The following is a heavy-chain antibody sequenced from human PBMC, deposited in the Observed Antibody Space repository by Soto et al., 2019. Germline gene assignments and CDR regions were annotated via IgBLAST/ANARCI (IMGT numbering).Heavy chain of an antibody. CDR1: GFTVSSNY. J-gene: IGHJ3*02. CDR3: AREDGYRGGDAFDI. D-gene: IGHD5-12*01. CDR2: IYSGGST. Sequence: EAQLVESGGGLVQPGGSLRLSCAASGFTVSSNYMSWVRQAPGKGLEWVSVIYSGGSTYYADSVKGRFTISRDNSKNTLYLQMNSLRAEDTAVYYCAREDGYRGGDAFDIWGQGTMVTVSS. V-gene: IGHV3-66*01.